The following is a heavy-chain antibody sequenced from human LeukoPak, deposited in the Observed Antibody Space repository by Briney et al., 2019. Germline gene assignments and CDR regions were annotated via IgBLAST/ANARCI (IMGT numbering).Heavy chain of an antibody. CDR2: IYHSGST. Sequence: SGTLSLTCAVSGGSISSSNWWSWVRQPPGKGLEWIGEIYHSGSTNYNPSLKSRVTISVDKSKNQFSLKLSSVTAADTAVYYCARGGVQVPAAMRRREFDYWGQGTLVTVSS. D-gene: IGHD2-2*01. V-gene: IGHV4-4*02. CDR3: ARGGVQVPAAMRRREFDY. J-gene: IGHJ4*02. CDR1: GGSISSSNW.